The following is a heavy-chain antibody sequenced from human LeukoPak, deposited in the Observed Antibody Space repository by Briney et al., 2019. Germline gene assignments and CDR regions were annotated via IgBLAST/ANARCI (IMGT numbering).Heavy chain of an antibody. Sequence: GGSLRLSCAASGFTFSSYSMNWDRQAPGKGLEWVSPISSSSSYIYYADSVKGRFTISRDNAKNSLYLQMNSLRAEDTAVYYCARKYYDILTGSYYFDYWGQGTLVTVSS. V-gene: IGHV3-21*01. CDR1: GFTFSSYS. CDR2: ISSSSSYI. J-gene: IGHJ4*02. D-gene: IGHD3-9*01. CDR3: ARKYYDILTGSYYFDY.